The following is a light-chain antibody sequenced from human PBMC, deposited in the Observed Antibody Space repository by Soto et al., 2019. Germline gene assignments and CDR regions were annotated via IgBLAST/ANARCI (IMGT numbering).Light chain of an antibody. CDR3: QSYDSSLRGSNV. J-gene: IGLJ1*01. Sequence: QSVLTQPPSVSWAPRQRVTISCTWSSSNIGAGYDVHWYQQLPGTAPKLLIYGNSNRPSGVPDRFSGSKSGTSASLAITGLQAEDEADYYCQSYDSSLRGSNVFGTGTKV. CDR1: SSNIGAGYD. CDR2: GNS. V-gene: IGLV1-40*01.